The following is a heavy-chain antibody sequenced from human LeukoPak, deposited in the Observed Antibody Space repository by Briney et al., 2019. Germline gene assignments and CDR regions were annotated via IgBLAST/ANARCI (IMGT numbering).Heavy chain of an antibody. D-gene: IGHD2-2*01. Sequence: PSETLSLTCNVSGGSISNYYWSWIRQPAGKGLELIGRIYTSGSTNYNPSLKSRVTMSVDTSKNQFSLKLSSVTAADTAVYYCARSRCSSFSCASRGAFDIWGQGTMVTVSS. V-gene: IGHV4-4*07. CDR2: IYTSGST. J-gene: IGHJ3*02. CDR1: GGSISNYY. CDR3: ARSRCSSFSCASRGAFDI.